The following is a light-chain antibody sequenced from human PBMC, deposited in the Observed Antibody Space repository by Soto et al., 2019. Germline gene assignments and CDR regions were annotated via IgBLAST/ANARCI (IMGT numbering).Light chain of an antibody. V-gene: IGKV3-20*01. CDR1: QSVSSSY. CDR2: GAS. Sequence: DIVLTQSPGLLYLSPGERATLSCRASQSVSSSYLAWYQQKPGQAPRLLIYGASSRATGIPDRFSGSGSGTDFTLTISRLEPEDCAVYYCQQYGSSPPITFGQGTRMEIK. CDR3: QQYGSSPPIT. J-gene: IGKJ5*01.